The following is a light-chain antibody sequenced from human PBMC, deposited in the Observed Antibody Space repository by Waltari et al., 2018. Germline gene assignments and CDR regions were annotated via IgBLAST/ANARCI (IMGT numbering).Light chain of an antibody. CDR3: QQYDNVPFT. J-gene: IGKJ3*01. Sequence: DIQMTQSPSSLSASVGDRVTITCQASHDISNYLNWYQQKAGKAPKLLIYDASNLETGVPSRFSGSGSGTDFTFTITSLQPEDIAAYYCQQYDNVPFTFGPGTKVDLK. CDR2: DAS. CDR1: HDISNY. V-gene: IGKV1-33*01.